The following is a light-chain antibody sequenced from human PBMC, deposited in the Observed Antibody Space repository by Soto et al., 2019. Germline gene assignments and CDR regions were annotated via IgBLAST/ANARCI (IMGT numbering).Light chain of an antibody. J-gene: IGLJ1*01. Sequence: QSALTQPASVSGSPGQSITISCTGTSSDVGGYNYVSWYQQHPGKAPKLMIYDVSNRPSGVSNRFSGSKSGNTASLTISGLQAEDEADYYCSSYTSSSTYVFGTVTTLTVL. CDR3: SSYTSSSTYV. CDR2: DVS. V-gene: IGLV2-14*01. CDR1: SSDVGGYNY.